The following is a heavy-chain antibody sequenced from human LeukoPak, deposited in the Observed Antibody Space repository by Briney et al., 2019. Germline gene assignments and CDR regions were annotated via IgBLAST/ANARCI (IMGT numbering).Heavy chain of an antibody. V-gene: IGHV3-33*01. CDR2: IWYDGSNK. CDR3: ARDGVTIFGVVRNYGMDV. J-gene: IGHJ6*02. CDR1: GFTFSSYG. Sequence: PGGSLRLSCAASGFTFSSYGVHWVRQAPGKGLEWVAVIWYDGSNKYYADSVKGRFTISRGNSKNTLYLQMNSLRAEDTAVYYCARDGVTIFGVVRNYGMDVWGQGTTVTVSS. D-gene: IGHD3-3*01.